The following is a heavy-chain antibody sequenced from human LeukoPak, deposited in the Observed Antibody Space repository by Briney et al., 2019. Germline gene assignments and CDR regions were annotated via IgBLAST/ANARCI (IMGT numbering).Heavy chain of an antibody. Sequence: SVKVSCKASGGSFSKYGITWVRQAPGQGLERMGGIMFTFGTTKYAQRFQGRVTISADESTSTAYMEVSSLRSEDTAVYYCARIAYCGADCHAFDVWGQGTMVIVSS. CDR1: GGSFSKYG. V-gene: IGHV1-69*13. J-gene: IGHJ3*01. CDR2: IMFTFGTT. D-gene: IGHD2-21*01. CDR3: ARIAYCGADCHAFDV.